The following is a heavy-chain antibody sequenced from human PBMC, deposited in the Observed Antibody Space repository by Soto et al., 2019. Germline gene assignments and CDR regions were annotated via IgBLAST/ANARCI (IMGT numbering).Heavy chain of an antibody. D-gene: IGHD2-15*01. J-gene: IGHJ3*02. V-gene: IGHV5-51*01. CDR2: IYPGDSDT. CDR1: GYSFTSYW. Sequence: GESLKLSCTGSGYSFTSYWIGWVRQMPGKGLEWMGIIYPGDSDTRYSPSFQGQVTISADKSISTAYLQWSSLKASDTAMYYCASKAEKNAFDTWGQGTMVTVSS. CDR3: ASKAEKNAFDT.